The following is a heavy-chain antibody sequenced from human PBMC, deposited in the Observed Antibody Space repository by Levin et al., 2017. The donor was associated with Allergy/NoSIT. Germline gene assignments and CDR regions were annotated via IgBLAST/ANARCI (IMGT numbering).Heavy chain of an antibody. CDR3: ARPPAYSSGWYDY. D-gene: IGHD6-19*01. CDR1: GFTFSSYG. Sequence: GGSLRLSCAASGFTFSSYGMHWVRQAPGKGLEWVAVIWYDGSNKYYADSVKGRFTISRDNSKNTLYLQMNSLRAEDTAVYYCARPPAYSSGWYDYWGQGTLVTVSS. V-gene: IGHV3-33*01. J-gene: IGHJ4*02. CDR2: IWYDGSNK.